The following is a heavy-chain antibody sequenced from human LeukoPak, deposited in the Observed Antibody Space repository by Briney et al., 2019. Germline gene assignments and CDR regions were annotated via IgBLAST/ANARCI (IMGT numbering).Heavy chain of an antibody. CDR2: IKQDGSEK. Sequence: GGSLRLSCAASVFTFSSYWMSWVPQAPGKGVEWVANIKQDGSEKYYTHSVKGRFTIYRDNAKNSMYLQMNSLRSEDTAVYYCARDVRGSVTSYFYSYMDVWGKGTTVTVSS. D-gene: IGHD5-18*01. J-gene: IGHJ6*03. CDR1: VFTFSSYW. V-gene: IGHV3-7*01. CDR3: ARDVRGSVTSYFYSYMDV.